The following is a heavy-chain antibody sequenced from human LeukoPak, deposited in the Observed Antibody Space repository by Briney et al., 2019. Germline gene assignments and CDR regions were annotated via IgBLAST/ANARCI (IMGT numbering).Heavy chain of an antibody. V-gene: IGHV4-34*01. CDR2: INHSGST. CDR3: ARGRVTMLQRVMKVNWFDP. CDR1: GGSFSGYY. Sequence: SETLSLTCAVYGGSFSGYYWSWIRQPPGKGLEWIGEINHSGSTNYNPSLKSRVTISVDTSKNQFSLKLSSVPAADTAVYYSARGRVTMLQRVMKVNWFDPCGQGTLVTVS. J-gene: IGHJ5*02. D-gene: IGHD3-10*01.